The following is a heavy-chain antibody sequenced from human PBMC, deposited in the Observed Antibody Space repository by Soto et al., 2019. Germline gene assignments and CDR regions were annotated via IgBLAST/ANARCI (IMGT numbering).Heavy chain of an antibody. CDR3: ARHRQWLLLPDY. Sequence: QLQLQESGPGLVKPSETLSLTCTVSGGSISGSDYNWGWIRQPPGKGLEWIGSIYYSGNTYYNPSLKSRVAICGDTSKNRFSLRLSSVTAADTAVYYCARHRQWLLLPDYWGQGTLVTVSS. CDR1: GGSISGSDYN. V-gene: IGHV4-39*01. CDR2: IYYSGNT. D-gene: IGHD6-19*01. J-gene: IGHJ4*02.